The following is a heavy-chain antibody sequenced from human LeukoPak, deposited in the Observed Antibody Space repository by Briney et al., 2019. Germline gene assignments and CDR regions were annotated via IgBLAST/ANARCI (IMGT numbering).Heavy chain of an antibody. D-gene: IGHD6-19*01. V-gene: IGHV4-39*01. CDR1: GGSISSSSYY. Sequence: SETLSLTCTVSGGSISSSSYYWGWIRQPPGKGLEWIGFISFSGNTYNNPSLKSRVTLSVDTSKNQFSLRLASATAADTALYYCASFWAVDGKNYFDYWGQGTLVTVSS. J-gene: IGHJ4*02. CDR2: ISFSGNT. CDR3: ASFWAVDGKNYFDY.